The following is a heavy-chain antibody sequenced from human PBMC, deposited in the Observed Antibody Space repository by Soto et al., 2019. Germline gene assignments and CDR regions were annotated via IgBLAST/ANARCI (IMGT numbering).Heavy chain of an antibody. V-gene: IGHV3-9*01. J-gene: IGHJ4*02. CDR2: ISSNSGAI. CDR3: VKGTFSSSKVSFDY. D-gene: IGHD6-6*01. CDR1: GFIFEDYD. Sequence: GGSLRLSCVASGFIFEDYDMHWVRQVPGKGLEWVSSISSNSGAIKYADSVKGRFTLSRDNAQNSMYLEMNSLRVEDTAFYFCVKGTFSSSKVSFDYWGQGT.